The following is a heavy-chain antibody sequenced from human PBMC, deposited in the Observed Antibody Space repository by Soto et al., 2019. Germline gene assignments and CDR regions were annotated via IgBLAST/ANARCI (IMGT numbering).Heavy chain of an antibody. CDR3: AKEGMVRGVMSDY. J-gene: IGHJ4*02. CDR2: ISGSGYST. V-gene: IGHV3-23*01. D-gene: IGHD3-10*01. Sequence: EVQLLESGGDLVQPGGSLSLSCAASGFTFTNYAMSWVRQAPGRGLEWVSGISGSGYSTYYADSVKGRFSISRDNSQNTLYLQMNSLRVEDTAVYYCAKEGMVRGVMSDYWGQGTLVTVSS. CDR1: GFTFTNYA.